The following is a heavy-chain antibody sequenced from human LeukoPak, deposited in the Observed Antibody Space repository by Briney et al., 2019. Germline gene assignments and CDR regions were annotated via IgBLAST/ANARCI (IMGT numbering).Heavy chain of an antibody. CDR2: IYYSGST. D-gene: IGHD5-18*01. CDR3: ARFGYSYGYKFSWFDP. Sequence: SETLSLTCTVSGGSISSGGYYWSWIRQHPGKGPEWIGYIYYSGSTYYNPSLKSRVTISVDTSKNQFSLKLSSVTAADTAVYYCARFGYSYGYKFSWFDPWGQGTLVTVSS. J-gene: IGHJ5*02. CDR1: GGSISSGGYY. V-gene: IGHV4-31*03.